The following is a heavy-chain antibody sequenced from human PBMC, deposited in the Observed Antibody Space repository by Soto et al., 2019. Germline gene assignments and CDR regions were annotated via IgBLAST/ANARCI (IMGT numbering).Heavy chain of an antibody. CDR3: ARAYCSGGSCYPYYYMDV. CDR1: GYTFTSYG. D-gene: IGHD2-15*01. J-gene: IGHJ6*03. Sequence: QVQLVQSGAEVKKPGDSVKVSCKASGYTFTSYGISWVRQAPGQGLEWMGWISAYNGNTNYAQKLQGRVTMTTDTSTSTAYMELRSLRSDDTAVYYCARAYCSGGSCYPYYYMDVWGKGTTVTVSS. V-gene: IGHV1-18*01. CDR2: ISAYNGNT.